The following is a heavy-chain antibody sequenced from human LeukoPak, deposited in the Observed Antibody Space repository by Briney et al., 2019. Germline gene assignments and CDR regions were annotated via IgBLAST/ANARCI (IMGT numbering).Heavy chain of an antibody. V-gene: IGHV3-21*01. Sequence: GGSLRLSCAASGFTFSSYSMNWVRQAPGKGLEWVSSISSSSSYIYYADSVKGRFTIPRDNAKNSLYLQMNSLRAEDTAVYYCARDPWGYYDSSGYYPWGQGTLVTVSS. CDR2: ISSSSSYI. J-gene: IGHJ5*02. CDR1: GFTFSSYS. D-gene: IGHD3-22*01. CDR3: ARDPWGYYDSSGYYP.